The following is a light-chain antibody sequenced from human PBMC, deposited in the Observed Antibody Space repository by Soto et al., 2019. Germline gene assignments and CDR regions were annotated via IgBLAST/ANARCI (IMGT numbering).Light chain of an antibody. CDR2: STN. CDR3: VLYMGSGTVL. J-gene: IGLJ2*01. Sequence: QTVVTQEPSFSVSPGGTVRLTCGLSSGSVSTSYYPSWYQQTPGQAPRTLIYSTNTRSSGVPDRFSGSILGNKAALTITGAQADDGSDYYCVLYMGSGTVLFGGGTKLTVL. CDR1: SGSVSTSYY. V-gene: IGLV8-61*01.